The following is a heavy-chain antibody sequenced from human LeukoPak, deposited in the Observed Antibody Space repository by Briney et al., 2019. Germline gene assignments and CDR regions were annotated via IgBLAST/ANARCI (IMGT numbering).Heavy chain of an antibody. J-gene: IGHJ4*02. CDR1: GDSIRSSY. Sequence: SETLSLTCTVSGDSIRSSYWSWIRQPPGETLEWVGYIYYSGSANYNPSLKDRVPMSVDTSKNQLSLRLSSVTAADTAVYYCARERGGQRSGQFDQWGQGILVTVSS. V-gene: IGHV4-59*01. CDR3: ARERGGQRSGQFDQ. CDR2: IYYSGSA. D-gene: IGHD2-15*01.